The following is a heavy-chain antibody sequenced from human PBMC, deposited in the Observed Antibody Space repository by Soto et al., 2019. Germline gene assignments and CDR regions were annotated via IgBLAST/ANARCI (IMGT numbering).Heavy chain of an antibody. CDR2: IIPIFGIG. CDR1: GGTFNRYA. Sequence: QVQLVQSGAEVKKPGSSVTVSCKASGGTFNRYAISWVRQAPGQGLEWMGGIIPIFGIGNDAQRFQGRVTITADESTGTAYMEMSSLRSADTGVYYCARSAITLFGVVSIPPHYYSEMDVWGQGTTVTVSS. D-gene: IGHD3-3*01. CDR3: ARSAITLFGVVSIPPHYYSEMDV. J-gene: IGHJ6*02. V-gene: IGHV1-69*01.